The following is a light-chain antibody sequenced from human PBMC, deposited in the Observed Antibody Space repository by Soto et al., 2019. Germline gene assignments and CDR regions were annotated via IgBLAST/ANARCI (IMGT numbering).Light chain of an antibody. CDR1: QSVSSSY. J-gene: IGKJ3*01. Sequence: EIVLTQSPGTLPLSPGERATLSCRASQSVSSSYLAWYQEKPGQAPRLLISDSSNRATGIPARFSGSGSGTDFTLTISGLEPDDFALYFCQQRADWPITFGPGTKVDV. CDR3: QQRADWPIT. V-gene: IGKV3D-20*02. CDR2: DSS.